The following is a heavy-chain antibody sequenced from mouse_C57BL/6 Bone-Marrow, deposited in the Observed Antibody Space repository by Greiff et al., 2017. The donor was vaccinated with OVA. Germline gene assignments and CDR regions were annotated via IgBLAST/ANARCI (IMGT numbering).Heavy chain of an antibody. Sequence: EVHLVESGEGLVKPGGSLKLSCAASGFTFSSYAMSWVRQTPEKRLEWVAYISSGGDYIYYADTVKGRFTISRDNARNTLYLQMSSLKSEDTAMYYCTRGTGGVSFDYWGQGTTLTVSS. J-gene: IGHJ2*01. CDR2: ISSGGDYI. V-gene: IGHV5-9-1*02. CDR3: TRGTGGVSFDY. CDR1: GFTFSSYA. D-gene: IGHD4-1*01.